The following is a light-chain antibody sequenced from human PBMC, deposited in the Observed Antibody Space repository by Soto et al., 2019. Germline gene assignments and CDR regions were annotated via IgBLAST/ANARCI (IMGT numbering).Light chain of an antibody. V-gene: IGKV1-39*01. Sequence: EIQMTHSPDSLSASVGDCITITCPASQSVTSYLHWYQQKPGEAPKLLIFAASSLQSGVPLRFSGSGSGTDFALTISRLQPEDFATYYCHQSYSSPRMYTFGQGTKVDIK. CDR1: QSVTSY. CDR2: AAS. J-gene: IGKJ2*01. CDR3: HQSYSSPRMYT.